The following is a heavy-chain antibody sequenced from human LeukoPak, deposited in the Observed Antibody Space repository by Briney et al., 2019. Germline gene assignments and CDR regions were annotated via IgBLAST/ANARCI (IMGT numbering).Heavy chain of an antibody. CDR2: IYYSGST. D-gene: IGHD3-3*01. CDR3: ARVPSHYDFWSGYYYYFDY. CDR1: GGSISSYY. V-gene: IGHV4-59*12. Sequence: SETLSLTCTVSGGSISSYYWSWIRQPPGKGLEWIGYIYYSGSTNYNPSLKSRVTISVDTSKNQFSLKLSSVTAADTAVYYCARVPSHYDFWSGYYYYFDYWGQGTLVTVSS. J-gene: IGHJ4*02.